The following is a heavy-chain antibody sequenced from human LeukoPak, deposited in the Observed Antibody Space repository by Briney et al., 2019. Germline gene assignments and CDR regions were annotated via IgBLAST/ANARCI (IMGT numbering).Heavy chain of an antibody. D-gene: IGHD6-6*01. V-gene: IGHV4-34*01. J-gene: IGHJ4*02. CDR1: GGSFSGYY. Sequence: SETLSLTCAVYGGSFSGYYWSWIRQPPWKGLEWLGEINHSGSTNYNPSLKSRVTISVDTSKNQFSLKLSSVTAADTAVYYCARIRRGAARGSSDYWGQGTLVTVSS. CDR2: INHSGST. CDR3: ARIRRGAARGSSDY.